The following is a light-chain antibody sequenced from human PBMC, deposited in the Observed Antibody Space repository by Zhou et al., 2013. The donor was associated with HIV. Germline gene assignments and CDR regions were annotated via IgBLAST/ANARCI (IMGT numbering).Light chain of an antibody. CDR1: QSISSQ. J-gene: IGKJ5*01. CDR3: QQANSFHSIT. Sequence: IRVTQSPSSLSASTGDRINITCRAGQSISSQLAWYQQKPGKAPNLLIYGASTLRSGVPSRFSGSGSGTDFTLTISSLQPEDFATYYCQQANSFHSITFGQGTR. V-gene: IGKV1-12*02. CDR2: GAS.